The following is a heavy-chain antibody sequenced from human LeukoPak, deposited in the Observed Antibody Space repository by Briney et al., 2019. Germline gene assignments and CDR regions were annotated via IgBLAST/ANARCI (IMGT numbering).Heavy chain of an antibody. V-gene: IGHV4-61*01. J-gene: IGHJ6*02. CDR3: ARDRGRGYYYGSGTSYYYGMDV. CDR1: GGSVSSGSYY. D-gene: IGHD3-10*01. Sequence: PSETLSLTCTVSGGSVSSGSYYWSWIRQPPGKGLEWIGYIYYSGSTNCNPSLKSRVTISVDTSKNQFSLKLSSVTAADTAVYYCARDRGRGYYYGSGTSYYYGMDVWGQGTTVTVSS. CDR2: IYYSGST.